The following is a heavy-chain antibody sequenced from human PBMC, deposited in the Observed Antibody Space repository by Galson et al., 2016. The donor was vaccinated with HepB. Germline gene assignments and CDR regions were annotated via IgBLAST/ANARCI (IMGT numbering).Heavy chain of an antibody. CDR1: GLIISTNY. CDR2: IYGGGST. J-gene: IGHJ3*02. D-gene: IGHD2-15*01. CDR3: AKERGDCSGGTCRYHDAFDI. V-gene: IGHV3-53*05. Sequence: SLRLSCAVSGLIISTNYMSWVRQAPGSGLEWVPVIYGGGSTFYADSVKGRFTISRDNSKNTLSLQMNSLRAEDTAVYYCAKERGDCSGGTCRYHDAFDIWGQGTMVTVSS.